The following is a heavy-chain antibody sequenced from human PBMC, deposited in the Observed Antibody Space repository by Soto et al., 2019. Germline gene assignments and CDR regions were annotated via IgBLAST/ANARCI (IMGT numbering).Heavy chain of an antibody. D-gene: IGHD7-27*01. CDR3: ARDRGGPRNWGRNYDYYCMDV. V-gene: IGHV1-69*08. CDR2: IILILGIA. J-gene: IGHJ6*02. CDR1: GGTFSSYT. Sequence: QVQLVQSGAEVKKPGSSVKVSCKASGGTFSSYTISWVRQAPGQGLEWMGRIILILGIANHRQKFQGRVTIPADKSTXXAXIXQSSLRSEDTAVYSCARDRGGPRNWGRNYDYYCMDVWGQGTTVTGSS.